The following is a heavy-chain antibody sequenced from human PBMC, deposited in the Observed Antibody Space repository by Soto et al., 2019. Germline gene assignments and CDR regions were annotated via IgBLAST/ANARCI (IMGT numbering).Heavy chain of an antibody. D-gene: IGHD3-10*01. CDR3: ARETGSASYYDY. CDR1: VVSISSYF. V-gene: IGHV4-59*01. J-gene: IGHJ4*02. CDR2: IYYSGTT. Sequence: PWETLSLTCTFSVVSISSYFWSCIRHPPGKGLEWIGYIYYSGTTNYNPSLKNRVTISVDTSKNQFSLSLSSVTAADTGVYYCARETGSASYYDYWGQGALVNVSS.